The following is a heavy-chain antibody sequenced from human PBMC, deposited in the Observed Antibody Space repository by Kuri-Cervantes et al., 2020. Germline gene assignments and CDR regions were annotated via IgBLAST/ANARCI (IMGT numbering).Heavy chain of an antibody. CDR2: MNPNSGNT. CDR1: GYTFTSYD. J-gene: IGHJ6*02. CDR3: ARAPYDFWSGYYAQPSYYYGMDV. Sequence: ASVKVSCKASGYTFTSYDINWVRQATGRGLEWMGWMNPNSGNTGYAQKFQGRVTMTRNTSISTAYMELSSLRSEDTAVYYCARAPYDFWSGYYAQPSYYYGMDVWGQGTTVTVSS. D-gene: IGHD3-3*01. V-gene: IGHV1-8*01.